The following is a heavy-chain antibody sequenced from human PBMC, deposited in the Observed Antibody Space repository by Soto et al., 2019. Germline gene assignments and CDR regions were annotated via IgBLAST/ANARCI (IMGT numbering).Heavy chain of an antibody. Sequence: QLQLQESGPGLVKPSETLSLTCTVSGGSISSSSYYWGWIRQPPGRGLEWIGSIYYSGSTYYNPSLKSIVTISVDTSNNQFYLKLSTVTAADTAVYYCARQWSQWELSTTYYFDYWGQGTLVTVSS. V-gene: IGHV4-39*01. CDR3: ARQWSQWELSTTYYFDY. CDR1: GGSISSSSYY. J-gene: IGHJ4*02. CDR2: IYYSGST. D-gene: IGHD1-26*01.